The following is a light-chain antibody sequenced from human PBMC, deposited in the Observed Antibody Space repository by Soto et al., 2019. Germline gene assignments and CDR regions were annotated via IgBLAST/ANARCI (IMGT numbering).Light chain of an antibody. V-gene: IGKV1-5*01. CDR2: DAS. CDR1: QSISSW. Sequence: DIQLTQSPSTLSASVGARVPITCRASQSISSWLAWYQQKPGKAPKLIIYDASSLESGVPSRFSGSGSGTEFTLTISSLQPEDFATYYCQQYNRYSRTYGQGTKVDIK. J-gene: IGKJ1*01. CDR3: QQYNRYSRT.